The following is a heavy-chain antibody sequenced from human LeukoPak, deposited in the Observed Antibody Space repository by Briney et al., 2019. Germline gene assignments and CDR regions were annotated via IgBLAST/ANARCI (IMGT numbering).Heavy chain of an antibody. CDR2: ISYDGSNK. Sequence: GRSLRLSCAASGFTFSTYAMHWVRQAPGKGLEWVAVISYDGSNKYYADSVKGRFTISRDNSKNTLYPQMNSLRAEDTAVFYCARDRSSSGYYYFDYWGQGTLVTVSS. V-gene: IGHV3-30*01. D-gene: IGHD3-22*01. CDR3: ARDRSSSGYYYFDY. CDR1: GFTFSTYA. J-gene: IGHJ4*02.